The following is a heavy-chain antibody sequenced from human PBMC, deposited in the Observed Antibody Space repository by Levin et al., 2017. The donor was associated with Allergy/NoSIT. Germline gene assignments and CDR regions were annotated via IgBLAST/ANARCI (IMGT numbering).Heavy chain of an antibody. V-gene: IGHV5-51*01. Sequence: GESLKISCKGSGYTFTTYWVAWVRQVPGKGLEWMGIIYPGDSDTRYSPSFQGQVTISADTSITTAYLQWRSLKASDTAMYYCARRYTSSWHFDYWGQGTLVTVSS. D-gene: IGHD6-13*01. CDR1: GYTFTTYW. CDR2: IYPGDSDT. J-gene: IGHJ4*02. CDR3: ARRYTSSWHFDY.